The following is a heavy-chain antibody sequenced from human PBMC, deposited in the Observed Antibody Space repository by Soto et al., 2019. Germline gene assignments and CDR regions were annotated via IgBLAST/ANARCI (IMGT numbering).Heavy chain of an antibody. J-gene: IGHJ4*02. V-gene: IGHV1-69*13. CDR1: GGTFSSYA. CDR2: IIPIFGTA. D-gene: IGHD3-10*01. Sequence: ASVKVSCKASGGTFSSYAISWVRQAPGQGLEWMGGIIPIFGTANYAQKFQGRVTITADESTSTAYMELSSLRSEDTAVYYCARGVYYGSGSLPFDYWGQGTLVTVS. CDR3: ARGVYYGSGSLPFDY.